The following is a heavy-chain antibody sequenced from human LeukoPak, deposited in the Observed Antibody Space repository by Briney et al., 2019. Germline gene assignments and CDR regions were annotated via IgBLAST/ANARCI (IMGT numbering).Heavy chain of an antibody. J-gene: IGHJ4*02. D-gene: IGHD3-3*01. CDR2: ISGSGGST. Sequence: PGGSLRLSCAASGFTFSSYAMSWVRQAPGKGLEWVSAISGSGGSTNYADSVKGRFTISRDNSKNTLYLQMNSLRAEDTAVYYCAKGPQPRITIFGVVILPLDYWGQGTLVTVSS. CDR1: GFTFSSYA. CDR3: AKGPQPRITIFGVVILPLDY. V-gene: IGHV3-23*01.